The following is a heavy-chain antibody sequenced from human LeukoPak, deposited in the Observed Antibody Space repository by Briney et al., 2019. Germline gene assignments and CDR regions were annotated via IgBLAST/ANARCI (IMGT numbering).Heavy chain of an antibody. CDR2: INPNSGGT. CDR3: ARPQSIAAAGTKFDY. J-gene: IGHJ4*02. CDR1: GYTFTGYY. V-gene: IGHV1-2*02. Sequence: ASVKVSCKASGYTFTGYYMHWVRQAPGQGVEWMGWINPNSGGTNYAQKLQGRVTITGETSISTAYMELSRLRSDDTAVYYCARPQSIAAAGTKFDYWGQGTLVTVSS. D-gene: IGHD6-13*01.